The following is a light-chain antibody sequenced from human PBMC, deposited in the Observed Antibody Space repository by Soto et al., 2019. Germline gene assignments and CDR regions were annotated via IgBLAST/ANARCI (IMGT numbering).Light chain of an antibody. CDR2: EVS. CDR3: SAYTSSSTLVV. Sequence: QSALPQPASVSGSPGQSITISCTGTSSDVGGYNYVSWYQQHPGKAPKLMIYEVSNRPSGVSNRFSGSKSGNTAYLTISGLQAEDEADYYCSAYTSSSTLVVFGGGTKLTVL. CDR1: SSDVGGYNY. J-gene: IGLJ2*01. V-gene: IGLV2-14*01.